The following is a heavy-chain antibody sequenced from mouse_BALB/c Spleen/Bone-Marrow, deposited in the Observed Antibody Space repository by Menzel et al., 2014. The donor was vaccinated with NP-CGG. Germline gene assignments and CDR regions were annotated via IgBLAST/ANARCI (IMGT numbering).Heavy chain of an antibody. V-gene: IGHV1-87*01. Sequence: QVPLQQSGAALARPGDSVKLSCKASGYTFTSYWMQWVKQRPGQGLEWIGAIFPGDGGTRYTHKFRGKATLTADRSSNTAYMQLSSVTSEDSAVYFCASPYGNYDANDYCGQGSSVSVSS. CDR2: IFPGDGGT. D-gene: IGHD2-1*01. CDR1: GYTFTSYW. J-gene: IGHJ4*01. CDR3: ASPYGNYDANDY.